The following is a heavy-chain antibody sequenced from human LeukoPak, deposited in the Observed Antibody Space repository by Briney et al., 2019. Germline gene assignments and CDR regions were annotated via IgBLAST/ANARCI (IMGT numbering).Heavy chain of an antibody. CDR2: IRSKADNYAT. CDR1: GFTFSGSA. CDR3: TRVPTRGSGNDY. J-gene: IGHJ4*02. D-gene: IGHD3-10*01. V-gene: IGHV3-73*01. Sequence: GGSLRLSCAASGFTFSGSAIHWVRQASGKGLEWVGRIRSKADNYATGYAASVTGRFTLSRDDSKNTAYLQMNRLKTEDTAVYYCTRVPTRGSGNDYWGQGTQVTVSS.